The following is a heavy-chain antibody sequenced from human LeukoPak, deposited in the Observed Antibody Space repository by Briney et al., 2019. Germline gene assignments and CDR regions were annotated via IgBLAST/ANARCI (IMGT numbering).Heavy chain of an antibody. CDR3: AKGASGSYWDAFGI. V-gene: IGHV3-9*01. CDR2: ISWNSGSI. J-gene: IGHJ3*02. CDR1: GFTFDGYA. D-gene: IGHD1-26*01. Sequence: GGSLRLSCAASGFTFDGYAMHWVRQAPGKGLEWVSGISWNSGSIGYADSVKGRFTISRDNAKNSLYLQMNSLRAEDTALYYCAKGASGSYWDAFGIWGQGTMVTVSS.